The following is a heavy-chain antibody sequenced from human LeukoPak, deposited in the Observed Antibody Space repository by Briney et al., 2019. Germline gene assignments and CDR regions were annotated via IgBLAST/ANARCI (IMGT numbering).Heavy chain of an antibody. J-gene: IGHJ6*02. CDR1: GYTFTNYG. V-gene: IGHV1-18*01. CDR3: AREEEAPAGDRSGMDV. Sequence: ASVNVSCKASGYTFTNYGISWVRQAPGQGLEWMGWISAYNGNTNYAQKLQGRVTMTTDTSTSTAYMELRSMRSDDTAVYYCAREEEAPAGDRSGMDVWGQGTTVTVSS. D-gene: IGHD2-2*01. CDR2: ISAYNGNT.